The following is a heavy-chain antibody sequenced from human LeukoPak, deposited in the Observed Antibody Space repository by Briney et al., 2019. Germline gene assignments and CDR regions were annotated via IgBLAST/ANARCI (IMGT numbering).Heavy chain of an antibody. Sequence: PGRSLRLSCAVSGFTLSTYGMHWVRQAPGKGLECVAVIWYDGTNKYYADSVKGRFTISRDTSKNTLYLQMNNLRAEDTALYYCARDGPHSYYDILTGQKPIDYWGQGTLVTVSS. CDR3: ARDGPHSYYDILTGQKPIDY. J-gene: IGHJ4*02. D-gene: IGHD3-9*01. V-gene: IGHV3-33*01. CDR1: GFTLSTYG. CDR2: IWYDGTNK.